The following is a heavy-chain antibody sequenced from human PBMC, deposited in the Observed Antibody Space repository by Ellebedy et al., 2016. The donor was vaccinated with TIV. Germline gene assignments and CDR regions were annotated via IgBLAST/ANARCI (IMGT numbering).Heavy chain of an antibody. CDR3: ARLGTRSRLIIKDFDY. D-gene: IGHD3-9*01. CDR2: IRSKTFGGTT. V-gene: IGHV3-49*03. CDR1: GFNFGDYA. J-gene: IGHJ4*02. Sequence: GESLKISCTASGFNFGDYAVSWFRQAPGKGLEWVGLIRSKTFGGTTEYAASVEDRFSISRDDSKRIAYLQMNSLTSGDSALYYCARLGTRSRLIIKDFDYWGQGALVTVSS.